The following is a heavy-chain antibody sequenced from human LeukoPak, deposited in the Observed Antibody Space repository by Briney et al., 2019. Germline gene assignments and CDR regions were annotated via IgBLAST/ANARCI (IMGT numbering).Heavy chain of an antibody. J-gene: IGHJ5*02. Sequence: SETLSLTCTVSGGSISSGAYYWSRIRQPAGKGLEWIGYIYYSGSTNYNPSLKSRVTISVDTSKNQFSLKLSSVTAADTAVYYCARVGGPGRRDWNYAVHPWGQGTLVTVSS. CDR2: IYYSGST. V-gene: IGHV4-61*10. CDR3: ARVGGPGRRDWNYAVHP. CDR1: GGSISSGAYY. D-gene: IGHD1-7*01.